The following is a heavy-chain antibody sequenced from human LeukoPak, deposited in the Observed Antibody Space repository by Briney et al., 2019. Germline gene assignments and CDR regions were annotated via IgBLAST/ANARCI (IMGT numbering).Heavy chain of an antibody. CDR1: GYSFTSYY. J-gene: IGHJ4*02. CDR3: ARDLARTRYYDSGPY. Sequence: GASVTVSCKCAGYSFTSYYMHWVRQPPGQGLEWVGIINPSGGSTSYAQKFQGRVTMTRDTSTSTVYMELSSLRSEDTAVYYCARDLARTRYYDSGPYWGQGTLVTVPS. CDR2: INPSGGST. V-gene: IGHV1-46*01. D-gene: IGHD3-22*01.